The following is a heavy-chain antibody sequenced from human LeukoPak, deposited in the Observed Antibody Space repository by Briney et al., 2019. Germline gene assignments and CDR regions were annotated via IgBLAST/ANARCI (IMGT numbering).Heavy chain of an antibody. CDR1: GFSFSDYY. D-gene: IGHD2-8*01. CDR2: ISPSGSTI. V-gene: IGHV3-11*04. J-gene: IGHJ4*02. CDR3: ARAGRGFTYGYSDS. Sequence: GGSLRLSCEASGFSFSDYYMTWIRQAPGKGLEWVSYISPSGSTIRNADSVKGRFTISRDNTRNSLYLQMSSLRADDTAVYYCARAGRGFTYGYSDSWGQGTLVTASS.